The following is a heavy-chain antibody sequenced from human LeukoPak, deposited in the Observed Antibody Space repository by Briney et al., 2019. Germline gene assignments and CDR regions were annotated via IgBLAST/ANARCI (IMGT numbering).Heavy chain of an antibody. V-gene: IGHV3-30*04. CDR3: ARDISSRYFDL. J-gene: IGHJ2*01. Sequence: GRSLRLSCVASGFTFSDYAMHWVRQPLGKGPEWVAALSHDGSHSSYADSVKGRFTISRDKSQNTVYLQMNSLRTEDTAEYYCARDISSRYFDLWGRGTLVTVSS. CDR2: LSHDGSHS. CDR1: GFTFSDYA.